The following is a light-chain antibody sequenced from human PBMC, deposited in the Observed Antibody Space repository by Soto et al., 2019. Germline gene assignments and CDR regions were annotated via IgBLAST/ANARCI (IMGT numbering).Light chain of an antibody. V-gene: IGKV2-28*01. Sequence: DIVLTQSPLSLPVTPGEPASISCRSSQSLLHSNGYNYLDWYLQKPGHSPQLLIYLGSNRASGVPDRFSGSGSGTDFTLKISRGEAEDVGVYYCMQALQTPEYTFGQGTNLEIK. CDR3: MQALQTPEYT. CDR2: LGS. J-gene: IGKJ2*01. CDR1: QSLLHSNGYNY.